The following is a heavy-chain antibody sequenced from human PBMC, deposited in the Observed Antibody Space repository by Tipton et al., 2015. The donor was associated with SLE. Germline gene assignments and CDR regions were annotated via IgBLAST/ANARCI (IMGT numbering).Heavy chain of an antibody. CDR2: IYTSGST. CDR1: GGSISSCY. D-gene: IGHD6-19*01. CDR3: ARDKYSSGNAFDI. Sequence: LGLSCTVSGGSISSCYWSWIRQPAGKGLEWIGRIYTSGSTNYNPTLKSRVTMSVDTSKNQFSLKLSSVTAADTAVYYCARDKYSSGNAFDIWGQGTMVTVSS. J-gene: IGHJ3*02. V-gene: IGHV4-4*07.